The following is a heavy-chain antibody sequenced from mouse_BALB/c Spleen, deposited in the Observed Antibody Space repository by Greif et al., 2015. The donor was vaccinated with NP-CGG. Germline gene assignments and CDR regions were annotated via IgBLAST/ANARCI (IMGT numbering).Heavy chain of an antibody. Sequence: VQLKESGGGLVKPGGSLKLSCAASGFTFSSYTMSWVRQTPEKRLEWVATISSGGSYTYYPDSVKGRFTISRDNAKNTLYLQMSSLKSEDTAMNYCNGNYVEDYWGQGTTLTVSS. D-gene: IGHD2-1*01. CDR2: ISSGGSYT. J-gene: IGHJ2*01. V-gene: IGHV5-6-4*01. CDR1: GFTFSSYT. CDR3: NGNYVEDY.